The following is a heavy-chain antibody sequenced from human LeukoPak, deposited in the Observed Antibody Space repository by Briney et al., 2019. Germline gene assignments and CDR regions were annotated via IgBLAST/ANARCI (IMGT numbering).Heavy chain of an antibody. CDR2: VSHTGST. CDR1: GGSLRGYY. CDR3: ARPIDCSATTCSSPFHI. V-gene: IGHV4-34*01. D-gene: IGHD5-24*01. Sequence: SETLSLTCAVYGGSLRGYYWSWLRQIPGKGLEWIAEVSHTGSTSHNPPLKSRVTISLDPSKNQVSLRLRSVTAADTAIYYCARPIDCSATTCSSPFHIWGQGSLVTVSA. J-gene: IGHJ4*02.